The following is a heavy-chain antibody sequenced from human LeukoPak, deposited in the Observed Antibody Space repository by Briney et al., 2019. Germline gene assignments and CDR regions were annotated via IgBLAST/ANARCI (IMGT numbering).Heavy chain of an antibody. Sequence: GRSLRLSCAASGFTFSNYGMHWVRQAPGKGLEWVALISYDGSYKDYVDSVKGRFTISRDNSRNTLYLQMNILRAEDTAVYYCAKDQDKYRYNSEDPFDYWGQGTLVTVSS. CDR2: ISYDGSYK. D-gene: IGHD5-24*01. CDR1: GFTFSNYG. CDR3: AKDQDKYRYNSEDPFDY. V-gene: IGHV3-30*18. J-gene: IGHJ4*02.